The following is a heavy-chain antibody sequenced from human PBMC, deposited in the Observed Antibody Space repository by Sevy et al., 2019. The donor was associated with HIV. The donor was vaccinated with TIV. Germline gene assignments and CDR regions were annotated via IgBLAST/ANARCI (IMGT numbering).Heavy chain of an antibody. V-gene: IGHV3-21*04. CDR2: ISGLSNYT. Sequence: GGSLRLSCAASGFTFNSYSINWVRQAPGKGLEWVSYISGLSNYTYYADSLKGRFTISRDNAKDSLYLQMNSLRAEDTALYYWAGGGATIRLKAFDIWGQGTMVTVSS. J-gene: IGHJ3*02. D-gene: IGHD5-12*01. CDR3: AGGGATIRLKAFDI. CDR1: GFTFNSYS.